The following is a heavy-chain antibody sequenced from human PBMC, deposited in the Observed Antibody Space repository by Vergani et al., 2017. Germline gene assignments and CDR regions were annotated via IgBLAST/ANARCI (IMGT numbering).Heavy chain of an antibody. CDR3: AGAISSGSLRY. CDR2: INWDGIST. D-gene: IGHD1-26*01. CDR1: GFTFDDYT. V-gene: IGHV3-43*01. Sequence: VQLVESGGVVVQPGGSLRLSCAASGFTFDDYTMHWVRQAPGKGLEWVSLINWDGISTYYADSVKGRFTISRDNSKNSLYLQMNSLRTEDTALYYCAGAISSGSLRYWGQGTLVTVSS. J-gene: IGHJ4*02.